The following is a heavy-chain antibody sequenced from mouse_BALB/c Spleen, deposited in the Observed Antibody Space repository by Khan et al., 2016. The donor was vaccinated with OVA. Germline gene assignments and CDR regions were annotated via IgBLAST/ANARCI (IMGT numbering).Heavy chain of an antibody. CDR2: ISYSGST. CDR1: GYSITSGYG. J-gene: IGHJ2*01. CDR3: ARTARMKY. V-gene: IGHV3-2*02. D-gene: IGHD1-2*01. Sequence: EVQLEESGPGLVKPSQSLSLTCTVTGYSITSGYGRNWIRQLPGNKLEWMGYISYSGSTNYNPSLKSRISITRDTSKNQFFLQFNSVTTEDTATYYCARTARMKYWGQGTTLTVSS.